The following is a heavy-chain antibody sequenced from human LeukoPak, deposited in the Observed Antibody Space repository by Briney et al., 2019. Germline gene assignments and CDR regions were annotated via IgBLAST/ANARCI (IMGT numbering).Heavy chain of an antibody. J-gene: IGHJ6*02. CDR2: IYSGGST. D-gene: IGHD3-3*01. Sequence: GGSLRLSCAASGFTVSSNYMSWVRQAPGKGLEWVSVIYSGGSTYYADSVKGRFTISRDNSKNTLYLQMNSQRAEDTAVYYCARVWEYCMDVWGQGTTVTVSS. V-gene: IGHV3-53*01. CDR3: ARVWEYCMDV. CDR1: GFTVSSNY.